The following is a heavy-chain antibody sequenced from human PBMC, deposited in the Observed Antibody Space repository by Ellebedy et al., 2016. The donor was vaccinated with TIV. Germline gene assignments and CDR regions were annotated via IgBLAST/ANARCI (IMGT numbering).Heavy chain of an antibody. V-gene: IGHV1-69*04. D-gene: IGHD1-14*01. CDR2: IIPILGIA. Sequence: AASVKVSCKASAGTFSSYAISWVRQAPGQGLEWMGRIIPILGIANYAQKFQGRVTITADKSTSTAYMELSSLRAEDTAVYYCARTTAGLDVWGQGTTVSVSS. CDR3: ARTTAGLDV. CDR1: AGTFSSYA. J-gene: IGHJ6*02.